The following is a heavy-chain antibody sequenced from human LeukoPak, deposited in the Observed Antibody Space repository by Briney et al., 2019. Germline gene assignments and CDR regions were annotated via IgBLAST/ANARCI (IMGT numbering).Heavy chain of an antibody. V-gene: IGHV3-74*01. D-gene: IGHD6-6*01. CDR3: ARGYSSSYRIDY. Sequence: GGSLRLSCAASGFTFSIYWMHWVRQGPGKGLVWVSRINTDGSSTTYADSVKGRFTISRDNAKNTLYLQMNSLSAEDTAVYYCARGYSSSYRIDYRGQGTLVTVSS. J-gene: IGHJ4*02. CDR1: GFTFSIYW. CDR2: INTDGSST.